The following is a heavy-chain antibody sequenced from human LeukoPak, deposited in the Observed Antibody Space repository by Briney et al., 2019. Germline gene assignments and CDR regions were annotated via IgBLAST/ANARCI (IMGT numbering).Heavy chain of an antibody. D-gene: IGHD1-1*01. Sequence: SETLSLTCTVSGGSISSGGYCWSWIRQHPGKGLEWIGYIYYSGSTYYNPSLKSRVTMSVDTSKNQFSLKLSSVTAADTAVYYCARQFLGYKQNWYFDLWGRGTLVTVSS. CDR3: ARQFLGYKQNWYFDL. CDR1: GGSISSGGYC. CDR2: IYYSGST. V-gene: IGHV4-31*03. J-gene: IGHJ2*01.